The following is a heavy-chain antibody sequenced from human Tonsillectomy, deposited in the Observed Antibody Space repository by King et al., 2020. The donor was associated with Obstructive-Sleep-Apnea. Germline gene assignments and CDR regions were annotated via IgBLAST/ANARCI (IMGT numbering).Heavy chain of an antibody. CDR2: IIPILGIA. CDR1: GGTFSSYA. D-gene: IGHD5/OR15-5a*01. CDR3: AEGSTSNNYYYYGMDV. Sequence: QLVQSGAEVKKPGSSVKGSCKASGGTFSSYAISWVRQAPGQGLEWMGGIIPILGIANYAQKFQGRVTITADKSTSTAYMELSSLRSEDTAVYYCAEGSTSNNYYYYGMDVWGQGTTVTVSS. V-gene: IGHV1-69*09. J-gene: IGHJ6*02.